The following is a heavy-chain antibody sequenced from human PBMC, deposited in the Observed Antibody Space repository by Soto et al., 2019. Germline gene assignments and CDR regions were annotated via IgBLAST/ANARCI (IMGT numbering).Heavy chain of an antibody. CDR3: AAGPLVRGGYYYYGMDV. CDR2: IVVGSGNT. J-gene: IGHJ6*02. CDR1: GFTFTSSA. V-gene: IGHV1-58*01. D-gene: IGHD3-10*01. Sequence: SVKVSCKASGFTFTSSAVQWVRQARGQRLEWIGWIVVGSGNTNYAQKFQERVTITRDMSTSTAYMELSSLRSEDTAVYYCAAGPLVRGGYYYYGMDVWGQGTTVTVSS.